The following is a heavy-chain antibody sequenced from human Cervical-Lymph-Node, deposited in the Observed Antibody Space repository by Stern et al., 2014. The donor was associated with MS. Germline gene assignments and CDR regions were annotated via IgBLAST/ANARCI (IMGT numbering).Heavy chain of an antibody. Sequence: VQLVESGGGVVQPGGSLRLSCTASGFTFDKSGLHWVRQAPGQGLDWVAVMSYGSRSHDGTKKNLGHDADSVKVRFNITQDSSRNTLYPQMSSLRPDDTAVYYCARDTEGYDYGETHLDYYYGLDDWGQGTTVTVS. CDR3: ARDTEGYDYGETHLDYYYGLDD. J-gene: IGHJ6*02. D-gene: IGHD4/OR15-4a*01. CDR1: GFTFDKSG. CDR2: MSYGSRSHDGTKKNLG. V-gene: IGHV3-30*04.